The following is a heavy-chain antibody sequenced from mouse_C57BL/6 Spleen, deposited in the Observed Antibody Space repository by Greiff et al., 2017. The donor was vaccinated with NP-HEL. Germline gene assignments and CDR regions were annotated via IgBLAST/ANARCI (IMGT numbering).Heavy chain of an antibody. J-gene: IGHJ4*01. CDR3: ARSPNSYVAMDY. V-gene: IGHV1-42*01. CDR2: INPSTGGT. D-gene: IGHD3-3*01. Sequence: VQLQQSGPELVKPGASVKISCKASGYSFTGYYMNWVKQSPEKSLEWIGEINPSTGGTTYNQKFKAKATLTVDKSSSTAYMQLKSLTSEDSAVYYCARSPNSYVAMDYWGQGTSVTVSS. CDR1: GYSFTGYY.